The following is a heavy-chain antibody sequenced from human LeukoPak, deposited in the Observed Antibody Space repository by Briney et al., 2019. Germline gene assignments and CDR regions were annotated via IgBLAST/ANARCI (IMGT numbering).Heavy chain of an antibody. V-gene: IGHV3-23*01. CDR3: AKDLVYYDSSGSARGLFDP. Sequence: GGSLRLSCAASGFMFRNYAMSWVRQAPGKGLEWVSAISGSGGSTYYADSVKGRFTISRDNSKNTVYLQMNSLRGEDTAVYYCAKDLVYYDSSGSARGLFDPWGQGILVTVSS. CDR1: GFMFRNYA. CDR2: ISGSGGST. J-gene: IGHJ5*02. D-gene: IGHD3-22*01.